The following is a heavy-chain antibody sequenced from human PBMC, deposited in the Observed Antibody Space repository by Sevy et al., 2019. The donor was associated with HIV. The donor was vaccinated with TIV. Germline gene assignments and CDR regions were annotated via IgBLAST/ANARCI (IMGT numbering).Heavy chain of an antibody. CDR2: IKQDGSEK. V-gene: IGHV3-7*01. CDR3: AREPFEDVLLWFGELYYFDY. Sequence: GGPLRLSCAASGFTFSSYWMSWVRQAPGKGLEWVANIKQDGSEKYYVDSVKGRFTISRDNAKNSLYLQMNSLRAEDTAVYYCAREPFEDVLLWFGELYYFDYWGQGTLVTVSS. D-gene: IGHD3-10*01. J-gene: IGHJ4*02. CDR1: GFTFSSYW.